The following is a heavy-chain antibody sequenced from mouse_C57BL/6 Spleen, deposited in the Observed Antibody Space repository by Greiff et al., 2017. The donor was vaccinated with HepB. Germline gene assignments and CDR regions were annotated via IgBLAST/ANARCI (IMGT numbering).Heavy chain of an antibody. D-gene: IGHD2-5*01. Sequence: QVQLQQSGAELVRPGASVTLSCKASGYTFTDYEMHWVKQTPVHGLEWIGAIDPETGGTAYNQKFKGKAILTADNSSSTAYMELRSLTSEDSAVYYCTETDSNYPSWFAYWGQGTLVTVSA. CDR1: GYTFTDYE. J-gene: IGHJ3*01. CDR2: IDPETGGT. V-gene: IGHV1-15*01. CDR3: TETDSNYPSWFAY.